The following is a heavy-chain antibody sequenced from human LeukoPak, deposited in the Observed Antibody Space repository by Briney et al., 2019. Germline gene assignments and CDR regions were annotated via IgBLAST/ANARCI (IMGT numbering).Heavy chain of an antibody. V-gene: IGHV3-49*04. CDR3: TREALSRGVFPDY. J-gene: IGHJ4*02. D-gene: IGHD2/OR15-2a*01. CDR2: VKSKAFGGTA. CDR1: VFSFPDYA. Sequence: GGSLRLSCTTSVFSFPDYAMAWVRQAPGRGLEWVGFVKSKAFGGTAESAASVKGRFTISRDDSNSIAYLQMNSLKTQDTGVYYCTREALSRGVFPDYRGQGTLVTVSS.